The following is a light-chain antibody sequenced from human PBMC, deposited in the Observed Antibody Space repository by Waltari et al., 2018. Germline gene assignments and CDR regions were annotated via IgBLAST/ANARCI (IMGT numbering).Light chain of an antibody. V-gene: IGLV3-21*04. CDR1: NIGRKS. CDR3: QVWDNTSDHVV. Sequence: SYVLTQPPSVSVAPGETATITCGGDNIGRKSVHWYQQKSGQAPVLVIYYYTEWPSGIPARFSGSNSGNTASLTISRVEAGDEADYYCQVWDNTSDHVVFGGGTKLAVL. J-gene: IGLJ2*01. CDR2: YYT.